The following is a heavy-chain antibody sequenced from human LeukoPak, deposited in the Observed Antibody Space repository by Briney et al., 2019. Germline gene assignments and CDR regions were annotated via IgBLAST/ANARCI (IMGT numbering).Heavy chain of an antibody. CDR3: ARDAPRRAGIGY. D-gene: IGHD3-10*01. J-gene: IGHJ4*02. V-gene: IGHV3-23*01. CDR2: ICANDGNT. Sequence: GGSLRLSCAASGLTFRNYAMSWVRQAPGKGLEWVSVICANDGNTYYADAVKGRFTISRDNSKDTLYLQMDSLRAEDTAVYYCARDAPRRAGIGYWGQGILVTVSS. CDR1: GLTFRNYA.